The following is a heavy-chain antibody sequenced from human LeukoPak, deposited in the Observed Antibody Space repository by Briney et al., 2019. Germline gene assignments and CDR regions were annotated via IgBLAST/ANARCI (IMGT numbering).Heavy chain of an antibody. Sequence: SVKVSCKASGSTFTSSAMQWVRQARGQRLEWIGWIVVGSGDTIYAQKFQGRVTITRDMSTNTAYLELSSLRSEDTAVYYCAADSRLDWLNSLDYWGQGTLVTVSS. J-gene: IGHJ4*02. D-gene: IGHD3/OR15-3a*01. CDR1: GSTFTSSA. CDR2: IVVGSGDT. CDR3: AADSRLDWLNSLDY. V-gene: IGHV1-58*02.